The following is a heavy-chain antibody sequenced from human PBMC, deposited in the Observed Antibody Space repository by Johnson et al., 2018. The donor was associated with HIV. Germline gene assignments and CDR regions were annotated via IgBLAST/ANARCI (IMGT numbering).Heavy chain of an antibody. CDR2: ISYDGTNK. D-gene: IGHD5-24*01. V-gene: IGHV3-30*03. CDR3: ARACRDGYTCDAFDI. CDR1: GFTFTNYA. J-gene: IGHJ3*02. Sequence: QVQLVESGGGVVQPGRSLRLSCAASGFTFTNYAMHWVRQAPGKGLEWVAVISYDGTNKYYADSVKGRFTISRDNAKNSVYLQMNSLRAEDTAVYYCARACRDGYTCDAFDIWGQGTMVTVSS.